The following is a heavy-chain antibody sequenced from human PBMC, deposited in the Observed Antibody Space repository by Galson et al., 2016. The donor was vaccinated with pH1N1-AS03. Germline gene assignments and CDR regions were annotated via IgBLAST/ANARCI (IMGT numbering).Heavy chain of an antibody. Sequence: SVKVSCKASGYTFTGFYVHWVRQAPGQGLEWMGWIDPNSGVTNYAQKFQARVTMTRDTSSTTAYMEVSRLKSDDTAVYYCARDPRGPCTSTTCATAYYFGMDVWGQGTTVIVSS. CDR1: GYTFTGFY. D-gene: IGHD2/OR15-2a*01. CDR3: ARDPRGPCTSTTCATAYYFGMDV. V-gene: IGHV1-2*02. CDR2: IDPNSGVT. J-gene: IGHJ6*02.